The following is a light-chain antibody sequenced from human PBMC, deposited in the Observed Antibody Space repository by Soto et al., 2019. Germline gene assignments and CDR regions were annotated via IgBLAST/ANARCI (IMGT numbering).Light chain of an antibody. CDR3: QHYGHPRWT. CDR2: WAS. V-gene: IGKV4-1*01. J-gene: IGKJ1*01. Sequence: DIVMTQSPDSLAVSLGERATINCKSSQSVLYSSNNKNYLAWYQQKPGQPPKALIYWASTRESGVPDRFSGSGSGTDFTLTISRLAPEDSALYYCQHYGHPRWTFGPGTRVEIK. CDR1: QSVLYSSNNKNY.